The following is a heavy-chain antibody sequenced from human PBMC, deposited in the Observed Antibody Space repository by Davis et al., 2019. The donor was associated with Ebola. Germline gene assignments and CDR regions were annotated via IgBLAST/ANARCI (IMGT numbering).Heavy chain of an antibody. CDR2: ISGSGANI. J-gene: IGHJ6*02. CDR3: AKDRVGTTYGMDV. Sequence: GESLKISCAASGFTFSSYAMSWVRQAPGKGLEWVSVISGSGANIHYADSVKGRFTMSRDNSKNMLYLQMNSLRGEDTAIYYCAKDRVGTTYGMDVWGQGTTVTVAS. V-gene: IGHV3-23*01. D-gene: IGHD2/OR15-2a*01. CDR1: GFTFSSYA.